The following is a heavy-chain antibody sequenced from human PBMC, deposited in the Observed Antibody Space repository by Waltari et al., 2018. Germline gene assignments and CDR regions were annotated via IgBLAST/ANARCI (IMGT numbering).Heavy chain of an antibody. D-gene: IGHD1-26*01. CDR2: INHSGST. J-gene: IGHJ6*03. V-gene: IGHV4-34*01. CDR1: GGSFSGYY. Sequence: QVQLQQWGAGLLKPSETLSLTCAVYGGSFSGYYWSWIRQPPGKGLEWIGEINHSGSTNYNPSLKSRVTISVDTSKNQFSLKLSSVTAADTAVYYCARSVGATGYYYYYMDVWGKGTTVTVSS. CDR3: ARSVGATGYYYYYMDV.